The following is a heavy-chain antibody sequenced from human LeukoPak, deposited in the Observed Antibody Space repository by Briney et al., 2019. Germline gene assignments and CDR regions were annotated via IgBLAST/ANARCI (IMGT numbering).Heavy chain of an antibody. CDR2: IRSKAYGGTT. CDR3: TREGIVVVPAAMGLYDYYYGMDV. Sequence: GGSLRLSCAASGFTFNIYSMNWVRQAPGKGLEWVGFIRSKAYGGTTEYAASVKGRFTISRDDSKSIAYLQMNSLKTEDTAVYYCTREGIVVVPAAMGLYDYYYGMDVWGQGTTVTVSS. J-gene: IGHJ6*02. CDR1: GFTFNIYS. D-gene: IGHD2-2*01. V-gene: IGHV3-49*04.